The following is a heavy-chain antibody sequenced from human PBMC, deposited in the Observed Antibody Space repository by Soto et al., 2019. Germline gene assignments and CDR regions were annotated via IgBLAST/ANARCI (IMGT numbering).Heavy chain of an antibody. CDR3: AKVRGLVSPDY. J-gene: IGHJ4*02. D-gene: IGHD3-9*01. Sequence: EVQLLESGGGLVEPGGSLRLSCAASGYTFSSCDLSWVRQAPGKGLEWVSAISGSGGTTYYADSVKGRFTISRDSSKNTAYLQMISLRAEDTAVYYCAKVRGLVSPDYWGQGILVTVSS. V-gene: IGHV3-23*01. CDR1: GYTFSSCD. CDR2: ISGSGGTT.